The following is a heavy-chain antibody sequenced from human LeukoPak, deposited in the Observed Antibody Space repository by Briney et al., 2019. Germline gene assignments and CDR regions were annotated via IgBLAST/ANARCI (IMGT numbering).Heavy chain of an antibody. D-gene: IGHD3-16*01. CDR3: AKDQGGLGDY. CDR1: GFTFSSYG. Sequence: QPGGSLRLSCAASGFTFSSYGMHWVRQAPGKGLEWVAFIWYDGSNKYYADSVKGRFTISRDNSKNTLYLQMNSLRAEDTAVYYCAKDQGGLGDYWGQGTLVTVSS. J-gene: IGHJ4*02. CDR2: IWYDGSNK. V-gene: IGHV3-30*02.